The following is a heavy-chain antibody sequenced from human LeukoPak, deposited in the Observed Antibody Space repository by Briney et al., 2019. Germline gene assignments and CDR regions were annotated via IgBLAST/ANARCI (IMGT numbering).Heavy chain of an antibody. J-gene: IGHJ4*02. Sequence: GGSLRLSCAASGFTFSSYGMHWVRQAPGKGLEWVAVIWYDGTNKYYADSVKGRFTISRDNSKNTLYLQMNSLRAEDTAVYYCAKVPGHREYRRITIFGVVFDYWGQGTLVTVSS. V-gene: IGHV3-33*06. D-gene: IGHD3-3*01. CDR1: GFTFSSYG. CDR3: AKVPGHREYRRITIFGVVFDY. CDR2: IWYDGTNK.